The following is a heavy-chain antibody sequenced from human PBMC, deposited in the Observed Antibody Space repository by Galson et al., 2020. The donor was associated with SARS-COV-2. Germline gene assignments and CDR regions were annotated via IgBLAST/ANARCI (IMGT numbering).Heavy chain of an antibody. D-gene: IGHD1-26*01. V-gene: IGHV5-51*01. Sequence: KIGESLKLSRKASGYSFNSDWIGWVRQMPGKGLEWMGIIYPGDSETRYSLSFQGQVTMSADKSINTAYLQWSSLKASDTAMYYCARVRCGNYMYDYWCQGTLVTVSS. CDR1: GYSFNSDW. CDR3: ARVRCGNYMYDY. CDR2: IYPGDSET. J-gene: IGHJ4*02.